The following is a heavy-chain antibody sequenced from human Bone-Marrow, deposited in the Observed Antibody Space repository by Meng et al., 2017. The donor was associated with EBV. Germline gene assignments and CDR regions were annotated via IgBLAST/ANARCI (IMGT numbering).Heavy chain of an antibody. CDR2: IYCNDEK. V-gene: IGHV2-5*01. J-gene: IGHJ4*02. CDR1: WFTLTTSGVG. D-gene: IGHD6-13*01. Sequence: QTTLKKSDPPLVKPTEPLTFPCTLSWFTLTTSGVGVGWLRQPPGKALEWLALIYCNDEKRFSPSLKSRLAITKDTSKNQVILTMTNMDPLDTATYYCVHRPGRSWSRFDYWGQGALVTVSS. CDR3: VHRPGRSWSRFDY.